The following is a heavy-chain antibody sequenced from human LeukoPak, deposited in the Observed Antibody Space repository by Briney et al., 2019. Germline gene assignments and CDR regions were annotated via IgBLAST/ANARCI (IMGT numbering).Heavy chain of an antibody. CDR1: GFTFSSYA. D-gene: IGHD3-10*01. J-gene: IGHJ4*02. CDR2: ISGSGGST. V-gene: IGHV3-23*01. CDR3: AKDHSSLLWFGEFDY. Sequence: GGSLRLSCAASGFTFSSYAMSWVRQAPGKGLEWVSAISGSGGSTYYADSVKGRFTISRDNSKNTLYLQMNSLRAEDTAVYYCAKDHSSLLWFGEFDYWGQGTLVTVSS.